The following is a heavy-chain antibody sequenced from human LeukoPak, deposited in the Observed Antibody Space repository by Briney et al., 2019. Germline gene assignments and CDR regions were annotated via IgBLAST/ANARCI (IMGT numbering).Heavy chain of an antibody. J-gene: IGHJ6*02. CDR2: ISGSGGSA. CDR1: GFTFSSYA. D-gene: IGHD3-10*01. Sequence: GGSLRLSCAASGFTFSSYAMSWVRQAPGKGLEWVSAISGSGGSAYYADSVKGRFAISRDNSKNTLYLQMNSLRAEDTAVYYCAKYSMVRGPMDVWGQGTTVTVSS. CDR3: AKYSMVRGPMDV. V-gene: IGHV3-23*01.